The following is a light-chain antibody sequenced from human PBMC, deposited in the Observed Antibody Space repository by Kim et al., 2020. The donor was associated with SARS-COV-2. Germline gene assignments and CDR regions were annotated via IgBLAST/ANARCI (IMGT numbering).Light chain of an antibody. CDR3: QQYGSSPPVT. Sequence: PGERATLSCRASQSVSSSYLAWYQQKPGQAPRLLIYGASSRATGIPDRFSGSGSGTDFTLTISRLEPEDFAVYYCQQYGSSPPVTFGGGTKVDIK. CDR1: QSVSSSY. V-gene: IGKV3-20*01. J-gene: IGKJ4*01. CDR2: GAS.